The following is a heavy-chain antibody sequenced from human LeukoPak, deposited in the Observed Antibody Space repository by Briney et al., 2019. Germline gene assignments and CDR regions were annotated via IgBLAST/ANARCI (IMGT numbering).Heavy chain of an antibody. D-gene: IGHD3-3*01. CDR3: AKTEDYDFWPVSYGMDV. J-gene: IGHJ6*02. CDR1: GLTFSSYA. CDR2: ISGSGGST. V-gene: IGHV3-23*01. Sequence: PGGSLRLSCAASGLTFSSYAMSWVRQAPGKGLEWVSAISGSGGSTYYADSVKGRFTISRDNSKNTLYLQMNSLRAKDTAVYYCAKTEDYDFWPVSYGMDVWGQGTTVTVSS.